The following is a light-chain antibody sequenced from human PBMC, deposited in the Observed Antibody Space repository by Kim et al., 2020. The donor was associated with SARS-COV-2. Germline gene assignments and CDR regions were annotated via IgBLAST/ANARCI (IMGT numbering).Light chain of an antibody. CDR1: QSVSRN. V-gene: IGKV3-15*01. CDR3: QQYDVWPRP. J-gene: IGKJ1*01. Sequence: VSRGERAILSCRASQSVSRNIAWYQKKSGQAPRLLIHGAATRATGFPARFSGSGSGTEFTLTISSLQSEDVAVYYCQQYDVWPRPFGQGTKVDIK. CDR2: GAA.